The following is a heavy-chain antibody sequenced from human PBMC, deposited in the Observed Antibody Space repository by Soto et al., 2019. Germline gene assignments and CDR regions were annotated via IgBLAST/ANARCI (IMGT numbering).Heavy chain of an antibody. CDR1: GDAISRHY. V-gene: IGHV4-59*11. J-gene: IGHJ2*01. CDR3: VRNYGGNSQFFDL. CDR2: FFHTGTA. D-gene: IGHD4-17*01. Sequence: QVQLQESGPGLVKPLETLSLNCSVSGDAISRHYWSWIRQSPGKGLEWLGYFFHTGTALYNPSLRSRVTMSVDTSKNQFSLKLTSVIPADTAVYFCVRNYGGNSQFFDLWGRGTLVTVSS.